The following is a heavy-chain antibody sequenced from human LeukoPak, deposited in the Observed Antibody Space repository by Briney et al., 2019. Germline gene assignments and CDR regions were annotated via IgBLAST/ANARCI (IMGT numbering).Heavy chain of an antibody. D-gene: IGHD3-16*01. V-gene: IGHV3-20*04. J-gene: IGHJ4*02. CDR2: MNWNGNDI. CDR3: ATSAYLDH. CDR1: GFTFDDYG. Sequence: GGSLRLSCAASGFTFDDYGMKWVRQAPGKGLEWVSGMNWNGNDIGYADSVKGRFTISRDNAKNFLYLQMNSLRVEDMALYYCATSAYLDHWGQGTLVTVSS.